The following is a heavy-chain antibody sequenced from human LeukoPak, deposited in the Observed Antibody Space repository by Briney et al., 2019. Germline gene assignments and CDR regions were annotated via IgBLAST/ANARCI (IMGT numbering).Heavy chain of an antibody. Sequence: ASVKVSCKASGYTFTSYGISWVRQAPGQGLEWMAWISAYNGNTNYAQKLQGRVTMTTDTSTSTAYMELRSLRSDDTAVYYCARDDYCSGGSCYPYFDYWGQGTLVTVSS. CDR2: ISAYNGNT. J-gene: IGHJ4*02. D-gene: IGHD2-15*01. CDR3: ARDDYCSGGSCYPYFDY. CDR1: GYTFTSYG. V-gene: IGHV1-18*01.